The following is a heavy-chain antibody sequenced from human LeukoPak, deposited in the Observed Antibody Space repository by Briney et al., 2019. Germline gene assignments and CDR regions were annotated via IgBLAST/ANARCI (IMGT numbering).Heavy chain of an antibody. CDR1: GFTFSSYS. V-gene: IGHV3-21*01. J-gene: IGHJ1*01. Sequence: GGSLRLSCAASGFTFSSYSMNWVRQAPGKGLEWVSSISSSSSYIYYADSVKGRFTISRDNAKNSLYLQMNSLRAEDTAVYYCAGLNSGYCNSTRRYPPEFWGQGTLVTGSS. CDR2: ISSSSSYI. D-gene: IGHD2-2*01. CDR3: AGLNSGYCNSTRRYPPEF.